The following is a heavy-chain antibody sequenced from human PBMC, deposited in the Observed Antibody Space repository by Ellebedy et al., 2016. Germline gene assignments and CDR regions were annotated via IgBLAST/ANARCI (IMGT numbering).Heavy chain of an antibody. Sequence: GESLKISCKGSGYSFTSYWIGWVRQLPGKGLEWMGIIYPGDSDTRYSPSFQGRVTISADKSISTAFLQWSSLKASDTAMYDSARPVEMATTRWYFALWGRGTLVTVSS. CDR1: GYSFTSYW. CDR3: ARPVEMATTRWYFAL. D-gene: IGHD5-24*01. CDR2: IYPGDSDT. J-gene: IGHJ2*01. V-gene: IGHV5-51*01.